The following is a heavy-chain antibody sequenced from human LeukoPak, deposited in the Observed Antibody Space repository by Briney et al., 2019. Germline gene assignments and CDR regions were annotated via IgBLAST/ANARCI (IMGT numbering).Heavy chain of an antibody. D-gene: IGHD3-10*01. CDR3: ARGGNYYTSGTFDAFDI. J-gene: IGHJ3*02. CDR1: GGSISSYY. Sequence: SETLSLTCTVSGGSISSYYWSWIRQPPGKGLEWIGYFYYSGSTNYNPSLKSRVTISVDTSKNQFSLKLTSVTAADTAVYYCARGGNYYTSGTFDAFDIWGQGTMVTVSS. CDR2: FYYSGST. V-gene: IGHV4-59*01.